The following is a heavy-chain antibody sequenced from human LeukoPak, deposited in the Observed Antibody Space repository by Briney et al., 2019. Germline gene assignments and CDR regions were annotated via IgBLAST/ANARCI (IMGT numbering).Heavy chain of an antibody. V-gene: IGHV4-39*07. CDR2: IYYSGST. CDR1: GGSISSSSYY. Sequence: SETLSLTCTVSGGSISSSSYYWGWLRQPPGKGLEWIGSIYYSGSTYYNPSLKSRVTISVDTSKNQFSLKLSSVTAADTAVYYCARARALHRHDYYGMDVWGQGTTVTVSS. CDR3: ARARALHRHDYYGMDV. J-gene: IGHJ6*02.